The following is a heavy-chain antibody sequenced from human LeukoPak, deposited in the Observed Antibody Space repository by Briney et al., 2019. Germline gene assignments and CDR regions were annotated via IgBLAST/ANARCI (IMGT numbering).Heavy chain of an antibody. CDR1: GFTFSSYA. D-gene: IGHD6-19*01. V-gene: IGHV3-23*01. J-gene: IGHJ4*02. CDR2: IFGSGGST. Sequence: GGSLRLSCAASGFTFSSYAMYRVRQAPGKGLEWVSGIFGSGGSTHCADSVKGRFTIPRDNSKNTVYLQMNSLRAEDTAVYYCAKTTTGYSSGRFPGWPVDYWGQGTLVTVSS. CDR3: AKTTTGYSSGRFPGWPVDY.